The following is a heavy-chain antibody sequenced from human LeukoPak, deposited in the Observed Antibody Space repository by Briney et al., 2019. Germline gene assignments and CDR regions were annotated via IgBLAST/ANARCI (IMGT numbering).Heavy chain of an antibody. J-gene: IGHJ4*02. CDR1: GYTLTELS. CDR2: FDPEDGET. Sequence: GASVKVSCKVSGYTLTELSMHWVRQAPGKGLEWMGGFDPEDGETIYAQKFQGRVTMTRDTSTSTVYMELSSLRSEDTAVYSCARGPWEPPDYWGQGTLVTVSS. CDR3: ARGPWEPPDY. V-gene: IGHV1-24*01. D-gene: IGHD1-26*01.